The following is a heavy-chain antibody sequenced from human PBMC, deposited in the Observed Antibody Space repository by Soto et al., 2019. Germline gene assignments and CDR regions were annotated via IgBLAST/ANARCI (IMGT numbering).Heavy chain of an antibody. J-gene: IGHJ6*02. Sequence: GESLKISCNGSGYSFTSYWIGWVRQMPWKGLEWMGIIYPGDSDTRYSPSFQGQVTISADKSISTAYLQWSSLKASDTAMYYCARRGSSSGYYYYGMDVWGQGTTVTVSS. CDR1: GYSFTSYW. CDR2: IYPGDSDT. V-gene: IGHV5-51*01. D-gene: IGHD6-13*01. CDR3: ARRGSSSGYYYYGMDV.